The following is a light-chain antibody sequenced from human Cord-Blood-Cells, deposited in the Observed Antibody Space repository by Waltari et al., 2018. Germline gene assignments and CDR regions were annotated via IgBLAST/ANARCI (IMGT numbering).Light chain of an antibody. J-gene: IGKJ3*01. V-gene: IGKV4-1*01. CDR1: QSVLYSSNSKNY. CDR2: WAS. CDR3: QQYYSTPFT. Sequence: DSVMTQSPDSLAVSLGERATINCKSSQSVLYSSNSKNYLAWYQQKPGQPPKLLIYWASTRESGVPDRFRGSGSGTDFSLTSSSLQAEDVAVYYCQQYYSTPFTFGPGTKVDIK.